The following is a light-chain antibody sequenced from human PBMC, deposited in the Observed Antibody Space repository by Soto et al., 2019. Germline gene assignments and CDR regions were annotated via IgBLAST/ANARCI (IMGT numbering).Light chain of an antibody. CDR3: QQFNSYPCT. J-gene: IGKJ2*02. CDR2: DAS. Sequence: IQLTQSPSSLSASVGDRVTITCRASQGISSALAWYQQTPGKAPRLLIFDASSLDSGVPSRFSGSGSGSDFSPTISSLQPEDFATYYCQQFNSYPCTFGQGTKLEIK. V-gene: IGKV1-13*02. CDR1: QGISSA.